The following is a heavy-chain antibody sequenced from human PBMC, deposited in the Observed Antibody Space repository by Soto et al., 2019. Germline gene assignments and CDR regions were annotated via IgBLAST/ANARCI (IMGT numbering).Heavy chain of an antibody. CDR3: AKGGRQWLVTSDFNY. CDR1: GFTFSDYA. CDR2: VSHDGRNT. Sequence: VQLVESGGGVVQPGRSLRLSCAASGFTFSDYAMHWVRQAPGKGLEWVAVVSHDGRNTHYADSVKGRFTISRDSSKNPVSLEMTRLRAEDTAVYYGAKGGRQWLVTSDFNYWGQGALVTVSS. V-gene: IGHV3-30*18. J-gene: IGHJ4*02. D-gene: IGHD6-19*01.